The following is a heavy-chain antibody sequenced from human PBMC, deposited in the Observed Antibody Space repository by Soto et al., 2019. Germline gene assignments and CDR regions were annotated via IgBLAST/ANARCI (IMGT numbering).Heavy chain of an antibody. Sequence: QVQLQESGPGLVKPSQTLSLTCTVSGGSISSGDYYWSWIRQPPGKGLEWIGYIYYSGSTYYNPSLKCRVTISVDTSKNQFSLKLSSVTAADTAVYYCARGKEGTDHNRWFDPWGQGTLVTVSS. CDR1: GGSISSGDYY. J-gene: IGHJ5*02. CDR3: ARGKEGTDHNRWFDP. D-gene: IGHD1-7*01. CDR2: IYYSGST. V-gene: IGHV4-30-4*01.